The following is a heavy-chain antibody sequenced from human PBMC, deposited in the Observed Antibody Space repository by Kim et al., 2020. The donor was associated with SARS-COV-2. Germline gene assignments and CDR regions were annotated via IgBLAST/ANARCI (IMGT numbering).Heavy chain of an antibody. CDR1: GFTFSSYG. CDR3: ARDGVRAPGGTFGSDY. V-gene: IGHV3-30-3*01. D-gene: IGHD6-13*01. CDR2: ISGDGSNK. J-gene: IGHJ4*02. Sequence: GGSLRLSCAASGFTFSSYGINWVRQAPGKGLEWVAVISGDGSNKYYADSVKGRFTISRDNSKNTMYLQMNSLRAEDTAVYFCARDGVRAPGGTFGSDYWGQGTLVTVSS.